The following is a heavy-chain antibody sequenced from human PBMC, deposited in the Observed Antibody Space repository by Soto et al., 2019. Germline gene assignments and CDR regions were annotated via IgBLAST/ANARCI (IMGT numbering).Heavy chain of an antibody. V-gene: IGHV3-30-3*01. CDR1: GFTFKQFT. CDR3: GRGNMDV. D-gene: IGHD1-1*01. J-gene: IGHJ6*02. Sequence: GGSLRLSCAASGFTFKQFTFHCVRQAPGRGLEWVAVVSHVDDNKYCADSVRGRFTISRDNSKKMLYLQMNSLRADDTALYYYGRGNMDVGGQGTTVSV. CDR2: VSHVDDNK.